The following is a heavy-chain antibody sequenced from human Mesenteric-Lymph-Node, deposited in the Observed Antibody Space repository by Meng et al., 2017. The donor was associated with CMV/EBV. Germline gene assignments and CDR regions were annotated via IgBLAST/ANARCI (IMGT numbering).Heavy chain of an antibody. V-gene: IGHV3-74*01. Sequence: GGSLRLSCAASGFTFSSYWMHWVRQAPGKGLVWVGSISWNSGSIGYAVSVKGRFTISRDNAKNSLYLQMNSLRAEDTAVYYCARDRYWGQGTLVTVSS. J-gene: IGHJ4*02. CDR3: ARDRY. CDR2: ISWNSGSI. CDR1: GFTFSSYW.